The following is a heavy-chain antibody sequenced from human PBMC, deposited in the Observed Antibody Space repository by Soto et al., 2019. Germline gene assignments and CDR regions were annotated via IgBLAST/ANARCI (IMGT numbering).Heavy chain of an antibody. J-gene: IGHJ4*02. V-gene: IGHV3-23*01. CDR2: LSGSGGST. CDR3: SRGFSAGKGSPPDY. D-gene: IGHD3-10*01. CDR1: GFPFIKYA. Sequence: GSLRLSCAASGFPFIKYAMSWVRQAPGKGLEWVSGLSGSGGSTSSADSVKGRFAISRDNSRNTPYLQMNSLRDGDTAIYYCSRGFSAGKGSPPDYWGQGTLVTAPQ.